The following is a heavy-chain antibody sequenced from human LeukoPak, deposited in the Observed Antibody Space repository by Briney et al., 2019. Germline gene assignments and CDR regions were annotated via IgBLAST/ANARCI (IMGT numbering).Heavy chain of an antibody. CDR1: GFTFSSYA. V-gene: IGHV3-23*01. D-gene: IGHD6-19*01. J-gene: IGHJ4*02. Sequence: GGSLRLSCAASGFTFSSYAMSWVRQAPGKGLEWVSAISGSGGSTYYADSVKGRFTISRDNSKNTLYLQMNSLRAEDTAVYYCAKAGKEPGIAVAGPLDYWGQGTLVTVSS. CDR2: ISGSGGST. CDR3: AKAGKEPGIAVAGPLDY.